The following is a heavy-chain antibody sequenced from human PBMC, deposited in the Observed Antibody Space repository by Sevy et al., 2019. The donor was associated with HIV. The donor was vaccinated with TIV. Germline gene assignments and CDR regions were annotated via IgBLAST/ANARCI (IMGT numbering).Heavy chain of an antibody. Sequence: GGSLRLSCAASGFTFSSYEMNWVRQAPGKGLEWVSYISSSGSTIYYADSVKGRFTISRDNAKNSLYLQMNSLRAEDTAVYYCASGDYVWGSYRPSPFDYWGQGTLVTVS. V-gene: IGHV3-48*03. J-gene: IGHJ4*02. CDR1: GFTFSSYE. D-gene: IGHD3-16*02. CDR2: ISSSGSTI. CDR3: ASGDYVWGSYRPSPFDY.